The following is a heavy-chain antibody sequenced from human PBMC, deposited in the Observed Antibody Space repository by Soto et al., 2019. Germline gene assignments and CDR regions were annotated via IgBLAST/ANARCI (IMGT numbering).Heavy chain of an antibody. CDR2: ISYSGST. CDR1: GGSISSYY. J-gene: IGHJ5*02. V-gene: IGHV4-59*08. CDR3: ATQEVGGSYVYTFDP. Sequence: SETLSLTCTVSGGSISSYYWSWIRQPPGKGLEWIGYISYSGSTNYNPSLKSRVTISVDTSKNQFSLKLSSVTAADTAVYYCATQEVGGSYVYTFDPWGQGTLVTVS. D-gene: IGHD1-26*01.